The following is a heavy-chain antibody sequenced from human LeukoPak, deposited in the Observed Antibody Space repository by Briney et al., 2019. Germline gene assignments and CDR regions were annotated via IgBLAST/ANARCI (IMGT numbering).Heavy chain of an antibody. CDR1: GFTFSSYA. D-gene: IGHD3-10*01. J-gene: IGHJ4*02. CDR2: ISGGGDET. V-gene: IGHV3-23*01. CDR3: GGRTGSGSFYDY. Sequence: GGSLRLSCVASGFTFSSYAMSWVRQAPGKGLEWVSSISGGGDETYYADSMRGRFTISRDNSKNTLYLQMNSLRAEDTAVYYCGGRTGSGSFYDYWGQGTLVTVSS.